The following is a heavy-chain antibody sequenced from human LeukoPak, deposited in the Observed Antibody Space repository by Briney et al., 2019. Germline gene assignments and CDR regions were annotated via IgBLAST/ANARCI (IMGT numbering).Heavy chain of an antibody. J-gene: IGHJ4*02. CDR1: GYTFTSYY. Sequence: ASVKVSCKASGYTFTSYYMHWVRQAPGQGLEWMGIINPSGGSTSYAQKFQGRVTMTRDTSTSTVYMELSSLRSEDTAVYYCARVPSPLNYGSGAIDYWGQGTLVTVSS. D-gene: IGHD3-10*01. V-gene: IGHV1-46*01. CDR3: ARVPSPLNYGSGAIDY. CDR2: INPSGGST.